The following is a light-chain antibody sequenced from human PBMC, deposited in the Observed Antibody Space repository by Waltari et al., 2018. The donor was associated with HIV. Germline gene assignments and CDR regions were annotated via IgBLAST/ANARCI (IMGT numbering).Light chain of an antibody. V-gene: IGLV1-44*01. CDR3: AAWDDSLNGPV. CDR2: SNN. J-gene: IGLJ3*02. Sequence: QSVLTQPPSASGTPGQRVTISCSGSSSNIGSHTENWYQQLPGTAPKLLIYSNNQRPSGFPDLFSGSTSGASASRAISGLQSEDEADYYCAAWDDSLNGPVFGGGTKLTVL. CDR1: SSNIGSHT.